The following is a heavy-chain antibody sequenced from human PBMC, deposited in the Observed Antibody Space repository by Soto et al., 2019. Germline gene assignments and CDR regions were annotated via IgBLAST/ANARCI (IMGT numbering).Heavy chain of an antibody. Sequence: QFQLIESGGGVVQPGGSLRLSCGTSGFTFKTSAMHWVRQTPAKGLEWLTLVSTSGNVKFYADSVRGRFTISSDNSNHSVSLQLSVLPPEDSGVYFCARVNYASYSEGVYWGRGIHVSVSS. CDR2: VSTSGNVK. V-gene: IGHV3-30*04. CDR3: ARVNYASYSEGVY. J-gene: IGHJ4*02. D-gene: IGHD3-16*01. CDR1: GFTFKTSA.